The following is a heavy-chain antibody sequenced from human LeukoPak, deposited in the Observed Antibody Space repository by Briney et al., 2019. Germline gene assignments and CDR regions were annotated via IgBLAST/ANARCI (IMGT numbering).Heavy chain of an antibody. V-gene: IGHV1-18*01. J-gene: IGHJ5*02. D-gene: IGHD3-22*01. CDR3: ARDGRYYYDSRGLGLDP. CDR1: GYTFTSYG. Sequence: ASVKVSCKASGYTFTSYGISWVRQAPGQGLEWMGWISAYNGNTNYAQKLQGRVTMTTDTSTGTAYMELRSLRSDDTAVYYCARDGRYYYDSRGLGLDPWGQGTLVTVSS. CDR2: ISAYNGNT.